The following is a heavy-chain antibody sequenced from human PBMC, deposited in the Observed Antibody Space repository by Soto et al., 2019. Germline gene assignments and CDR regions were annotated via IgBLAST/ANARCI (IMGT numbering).Heavy chain of an antibody. Sequence: EVQLVESGGGLVQPGGSLRLSCAASGFTFSSYWMHWVRQAPGKGLEWVSRMNMDGNRISYVDSVKGRCTISRDNAKNTIYMEMNSARVEDTAVYYCVGRDGDRYDGHGYLGRHWGQGSLVTVSS. CDR3: VGRDGDRYDGHGYLGRH. CDR2: MNMDGNRI. CDR1: GFTFSSYW. D-gene: IGHD2-21*01. V-gene: IGHV3-74*01. J-gene: IGHJ4*02.